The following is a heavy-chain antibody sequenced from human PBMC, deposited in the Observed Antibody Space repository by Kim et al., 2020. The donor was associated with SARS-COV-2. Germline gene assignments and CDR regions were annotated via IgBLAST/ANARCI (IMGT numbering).Heavy chain of an antibody. D-gene: IGHD3-10*01. V-gene: IGHV7-4-1*02. J-gene: IGHJ4*02. CDR3: ARDPSPGSGSDDY. Sequence: YAQGFTGRFVFSLDTSVSTAYLQISSLKAEDTAVYYCARDPSPGSGSDDYWGQGTLVTVSS.